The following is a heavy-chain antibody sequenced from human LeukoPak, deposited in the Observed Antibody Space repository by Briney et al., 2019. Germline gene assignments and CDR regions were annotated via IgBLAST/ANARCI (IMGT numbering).Heavy chain of an antibody. D-gene: IGHD5-24*01. CDR1: GGSISSYY. CDR3: ARHREMDSYDAFDM. CDR2: IVYSGST. Sequence: SETLSLTCTVSGGSISSYYWSCIRQPPGKGLEWIGFIVYSGSTNYNPSLKSRVTISIDTSNNQLSLKLSSVTAADTAVYYCARHREMDSYDAFDMWGQGTMVTVSS. J-gene: IGHJ3*02. V-gene: IGHV4-59*08.